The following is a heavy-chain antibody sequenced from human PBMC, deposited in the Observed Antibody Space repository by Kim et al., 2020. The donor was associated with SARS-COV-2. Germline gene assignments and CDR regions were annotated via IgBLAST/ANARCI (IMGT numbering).Heavy chain of an antibody. V-gene: IGHV1-69*02. D-gene: IGHD5-18*01. Sequence: SVKVSCKASGGTFSSYTISWVRQAPGQGLEWMGRIIPILGIANYAQKFQGRVTITADKSTSTAYMELSSLRSEDTAVYYCARGPRVGYHDAFDIWGQGTMVTVSS. CDR3: ARGPRVGYHDAFDI. CDR2: IIPILGIA. CDR1: GGTFSSYT. J-gene: IGHJ3*02.